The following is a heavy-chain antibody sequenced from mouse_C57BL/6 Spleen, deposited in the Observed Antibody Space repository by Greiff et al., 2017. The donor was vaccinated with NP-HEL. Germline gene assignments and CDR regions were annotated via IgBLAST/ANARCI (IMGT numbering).Heavy chain of an antibody. CDR3: ARSYGNSFDY. J-gene: IGHJ2*01. CDR1: GYTFTSYW. V-gene: IGHV1-69*01. CDR2: IDPSDSYT. Sequence: VKLQQPGAELVMPGASVKLSCKASGYTFTSYWMHWVKQRPGQGLEWIGEIDPSDSYTNYNQKFKGKSTLTVDKSSSTAYMQLSSLTSEDSAVYYCARSYGNSFDYWGQGTTLTVSS. D-gene: IGHD2-1*01.